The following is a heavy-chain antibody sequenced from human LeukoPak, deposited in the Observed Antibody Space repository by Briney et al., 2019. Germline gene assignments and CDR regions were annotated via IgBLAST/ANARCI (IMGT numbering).Heavy chain of an antibody. CDR2: IYYSGST. J-gene: IGHJ4*02. CDR3: ARGSYDDYVWGSYGPPDY. CDR1: GGSISSYY. Sequence: KSSETLSLTCTVSGGSISSYYWNWIRQPPGKGLEWIGSIYYSGSTYYNPSLKSRVTISVDTSKNQFSLKLSSVTAADTAVYYCARGSYDDYVWGSYGPPDYWGQGTLVTVSS. V-gene: IGHV4-39*07. D-gene: IGHD3-16*01.